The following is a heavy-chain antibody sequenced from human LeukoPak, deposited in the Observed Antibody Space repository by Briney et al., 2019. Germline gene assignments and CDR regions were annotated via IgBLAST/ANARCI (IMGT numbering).Heavy chain of an antibody. V-gene: IGHV1-2*02. Sequence: ASVKVSCKASGYTFTGYYMHWVRQAPGQGLEWMGWINPNSGGTNYAQKLQGRVTMTTDTSTSTAYMELRSLRSDDTAVYYCARDLYYYDSSGYYYEYFDYWGQGTLVTVSS. J-gene: IGHJ4*02. CDR1: GYTFTGYY. CDR2: INPNSGGT. CDR3: ARDLYYYDSSGYYYEYFDY. D-gene: IGHD3-22*01.